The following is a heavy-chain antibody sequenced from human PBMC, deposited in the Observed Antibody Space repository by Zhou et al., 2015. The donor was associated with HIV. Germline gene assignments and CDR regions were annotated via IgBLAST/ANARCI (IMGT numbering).Heavy chain of an antibody. V-gene: IGHV1-69*01. CDR2: IIPIFGTA. CDR3: ARGGSYYYDSSGPNWFDP. Sequence: QVQLVQSGAEVKKPGSSVKVSCKASGGTFSSYAISWVRQAPGQGLEWMGGIIPIFGTANYAQKFQGRVTITADESTSTAYMELSSLRSEDTAVYYCARGGSYYYDSSGPNWFDPWGQGTLVTVSS. CDR1: GGTFSSYA. D-gene: IGHD3-22*01. J-gene: IGHJ5*02.